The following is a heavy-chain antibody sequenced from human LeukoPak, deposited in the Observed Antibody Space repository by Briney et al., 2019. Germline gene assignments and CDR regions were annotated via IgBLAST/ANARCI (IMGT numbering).Heavy chain of an antibody. J-gene: IGHJ3*02. CDR2: IYTGGSI. V-gene: IGHV3-53*01. CDR3: ACLTPYKGTGWGSNI. Sequence: GLLRPSGAASGFTVSSNYRTWVRQPPGKGLEWVSFIYTGGSIYNADSVKGRFTISRDNSKNTQYLQMSSLRVEDTAVYYCACLTPYKGTGWGSNIWGQGTVVTVSS. D-gene: IGHD3-16*01. CDR1: GFTVSSNY.